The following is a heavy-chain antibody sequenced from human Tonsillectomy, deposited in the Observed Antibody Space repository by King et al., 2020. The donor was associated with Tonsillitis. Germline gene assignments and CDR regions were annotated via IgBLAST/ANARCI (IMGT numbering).Heavy chain of an antibody. CDR1: GYTFTSYY. CDR2: FDPSGGST. Sequence: QLVQSGAEVKQPGASVKVSCKASGYTFTSYYMHWLRQAPGQGLEWMGIFDPSGGSTTYAQKFQGRVTMTRDTSTTTVYMELSSLRSADTAVYYCARGRVRGLIISDFDYWGQGTLVTVSS. CDR3: ARGRVRGLIISDFDY. D-gene: IGHD3-10*01. V-gene: IGHV1-46*01. J-gene: IGHJ4*02.